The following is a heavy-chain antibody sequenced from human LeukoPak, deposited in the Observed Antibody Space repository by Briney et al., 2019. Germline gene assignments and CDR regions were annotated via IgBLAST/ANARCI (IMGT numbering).Heavy chain of an antibody. Sequence: PSETLSLTCTVSGGSISSYYWSWIRQPAGKGLEWIGRFYTSGSTNYNPSLKSRVTTSVDTSKNQFSLKLSSVTAADTAVYYCARGRDGYNFLNRGEYYYFDYWGQGTLITVSS. CDR1: GGSISSYY. CDR3: ARGRDGYNFLNRGEYYYFDY. J-gene: IGHJ4*02. CDR2: FYTSGST. D-gene: IGHD5-24*01. V-gene: IGHV4-4*07.